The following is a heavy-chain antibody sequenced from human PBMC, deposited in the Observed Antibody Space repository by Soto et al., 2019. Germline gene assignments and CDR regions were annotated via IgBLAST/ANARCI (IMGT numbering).Heavy chain of an antibody. CDR2: IYYSGST. CDR3: ARDRTDFDY. Sequence: SETLSLTGTVSGGSISSYYWSWIRQPPGKGLEWIGYIYYSGSTNYNPSLKSRVTISVDTSKNQFSLKLSSVTAADTAVYYCARDRTDFDYWGQGTLVTVSS. V-gene: IGHV4-59*01. D-gene: IGHD1-1*01. CDR1: GGSISSYY. J-gene: IGHJ4*02.